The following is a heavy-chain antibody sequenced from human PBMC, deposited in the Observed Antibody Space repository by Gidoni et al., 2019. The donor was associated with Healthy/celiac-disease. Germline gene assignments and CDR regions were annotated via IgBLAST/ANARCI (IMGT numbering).Heavy chain of an antibody. V-gene: IGHV6-1*01. D-gene: IGHD1-26*01. CDR1: GDSVSSHSAA. Sequence: QVQLQQSGPGLVKPSQTLSLTCAISGDSVSSHSAAWNWIRQSPSRGLEWLGRTYYRSKWYNDYAVSVKSRITINPDTSKNQFSLQLNSVTPEDTAVYYCARDGGGSYFIVGYYFDYWGQGTLVTVSS. J-gene: IGHJ4*02. CDR2: TYYRSKWYN. CDR3: ARDGGGSYFIVGYYFDY.